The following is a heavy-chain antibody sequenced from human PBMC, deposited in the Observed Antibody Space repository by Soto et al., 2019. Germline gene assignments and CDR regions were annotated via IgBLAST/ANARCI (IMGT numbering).Heavy chain of an antibody. CDR2: ISAYNGNT. V-gene: IGHV1-18*01. CDR1: GYTFTSYG. D-gene: IGHD1-7*01. Sequence: GASVKVSCKASGYTFTSYGISCVRQAPGQGLEWMGWISAYNGNTNYAQKLQGRVTMTTDTSTSTAYMELRSLRSDDTAVYYCARDPSNWIYRIRGTLDYWGQGTLVTVSS. CDR3: ARDPSNWIYRIRGTLDY. J-gene: IGHJ4*02.